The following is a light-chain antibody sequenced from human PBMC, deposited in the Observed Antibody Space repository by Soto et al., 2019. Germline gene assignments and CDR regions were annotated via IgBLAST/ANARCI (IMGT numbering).Light chain of an antibody. Sequence: DIQMTQSPTSLSASVGDRVTITCRASQGIRNFVAWYQQKPGKAPKLLIYAASTLQSGVPSRFSGSGSGTDFTITINRLQPEYVATYSCQKYSSVPVFGPGTKVEIK. CDR1: QGIRNF. J-gene: IGKJ3*01. CDR2: AAS. V-gene: IGKV1-27*01. CDR3: QKYSSVPV.